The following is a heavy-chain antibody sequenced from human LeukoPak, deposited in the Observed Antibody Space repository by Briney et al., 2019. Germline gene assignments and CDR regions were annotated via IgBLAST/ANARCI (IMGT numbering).Heavy chain of an antibody. D-gene: IGHD3-3*01. CDR1: GYTFTSYD. J-gene: IGHJ3*02. CDR2: MNPNSGNT. CDR3: ARALDPTYYDFWSGYLRPDAFDI. Sequence: GASVKVSCKASGYTFTSYDINWVRQATGQGLEWMGWMNPNSGNTGYAQKFQGRVTITRNTSISTAYMELSSLRSEDTAVYYCARALDPTYYDFWSGYLRPDAFDIWGQGTMVTVSS. V-gene: IGHV1-8*03.